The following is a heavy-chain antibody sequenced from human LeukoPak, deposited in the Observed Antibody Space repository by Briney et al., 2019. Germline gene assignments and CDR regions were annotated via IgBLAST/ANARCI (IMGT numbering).Heavy chain of an antibody. CDR2: ITGDGGYT. Sequence: QPGGSLRLSCAASGFTFSTYVMQWVRQAPGKGLEYVSAITGDGGYTYYANSVKGRFAISRDNSKKRLYLQMGSLGADDMAVYYCARVSTNDRRNAFDIWGQGTMVTVSS. CDR1: GFTFSTYV. J-gene: IGHJ3*02. CDR3: ARVSTNDRRNAFDI. D-gene: IGHD2-8*01. V-gene: IGHV3-64*01.